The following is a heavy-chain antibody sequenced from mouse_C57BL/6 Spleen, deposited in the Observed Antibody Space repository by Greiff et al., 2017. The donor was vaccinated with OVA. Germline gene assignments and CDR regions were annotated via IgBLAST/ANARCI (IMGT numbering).Heavy chain of an antibody. CDR2: INPCDGGT. J-gene: IGHJ1*03. V-gene: IGHV1-53*01. D-gene: IGHD5-1-1*01. Sequence: QVQLQQPGTELVKPGASVKLSCKASGYTFTSYWMHWVKQRPGQGLEWMGNINPCDGGTNYNEKFKSKATRTVDKSSRTAYMQLSSQTSEDSAVYYCARDTYHITGYFEVWGTGTTVTVSS. CDR3: ARDTYHITGYFEV. CDR1: GYTFTSYW.